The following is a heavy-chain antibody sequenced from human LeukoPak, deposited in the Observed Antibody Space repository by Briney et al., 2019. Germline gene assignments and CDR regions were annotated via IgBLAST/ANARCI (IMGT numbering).Heavy chain of an antibody. Sequence: PGRSLRLSCTASGFTFGDHGMGWVRQAPGKGLEWVAFIRREVYGGTTEYAASVRGRFSISRDDSKSFAYLEMNSLKTEDTAVYYCTRDKDWSYDYWGQGTLVTVSS. CDR1: GFTFGDHG. D-gene: IGHD3/OR15-3a*01. CDR2: IRREVYGGTT. CDR3: TRDKDWSYDY. J-gene: IGHJ4*02. V-gene: IGHV3-49*04.